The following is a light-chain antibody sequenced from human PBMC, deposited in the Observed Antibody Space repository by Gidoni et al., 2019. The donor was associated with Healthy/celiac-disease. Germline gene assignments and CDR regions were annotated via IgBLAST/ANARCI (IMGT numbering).Light chain of an antibody. CDR3: QSYDSSLSGSV. CDR2: GNS. J-gene: IGLJ3*02. CDR1: SSNIGAGYD. V-gene: IGLV1-40*01. Sequence: QSVLTQPPSVSGAPGQRVTLPYTGSSSNIGAGYDVPWYQQLPGTAPKLLIYGNSNRPSGVPDRFSGSKSGTSASLAITGLQAEDEADYYCQSYDSSLSGSVCGGGTKLTVL.